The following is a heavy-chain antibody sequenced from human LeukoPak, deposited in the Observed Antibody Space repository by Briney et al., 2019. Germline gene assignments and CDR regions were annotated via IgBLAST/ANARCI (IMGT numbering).Heavy chain of an antibody. V-gene: IGHV4-38-2*02. J-gene: IGHJ5*02. Sequence: SETLSLTCSVSGYRISSGYEWGWIRQPPGKGLEWLGSIGYSGNTYDNPSLKSRVTMSVDTSKNQFSLRLTSVTAADAAVYFCARGGYYGSGNDFRFDPWGQGTLVTVSS. CDR1: GYRISSGYE. D-gene: IGHD3-10*01. CDR2: IGYSGNT. CDR3: ARGGYYGSGNDFRFDP.